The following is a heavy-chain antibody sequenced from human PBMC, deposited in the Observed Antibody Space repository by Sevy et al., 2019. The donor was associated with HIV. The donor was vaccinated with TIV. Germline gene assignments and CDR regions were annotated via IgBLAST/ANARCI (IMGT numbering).Heavy chain of an antibody. J-gene: IGHJ6*02. CDR1: GFTFSSYG. Sequence: GGSLRLSCAASGFTFSSYGMHWVRQAPGKGLEWVAVIWYDGSNKYYAEPVKGRFTISRDNSKNTRYLQMNSVRAEDTAVYYCAREGYCSGGSCYSAVYYYGMDVWGQGTTVTVSS. CDR2: IWYDGSNK. CDR3: AREGYCSGGSCYSAVYYYGMDV. D-gene: IGHD2-15*01. V-gene: IGHV3-33*01.